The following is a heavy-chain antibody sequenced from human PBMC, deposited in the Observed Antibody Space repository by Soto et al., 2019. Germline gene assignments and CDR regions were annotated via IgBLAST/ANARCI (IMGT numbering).Heavy chain of an antibody. D-gene: IGHD3-22*01. CDR3: TTDLIIVVVIQGPY. CDR1: GFTFSNAW. CDR2: IKSKTDGGTT. Sequence: GESLKISCAASGFTFSNAWMNWVRQAPGKGLEWVGRIKSKTDGGTTDYAAPVKGRFTISRDDSKNTLYLQMNSLKTEDTAVYYCTTDLIIVVVIQGPYWGQGTLVTVSS. V-gene: IGHV3-15*07. J-gene: IGHJ4*02.